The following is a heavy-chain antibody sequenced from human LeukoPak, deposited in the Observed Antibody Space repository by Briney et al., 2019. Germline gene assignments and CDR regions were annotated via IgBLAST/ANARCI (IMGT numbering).Heavy chain of an antibody. Sequence: GRSLRLSCAASGFTFDDYAMHWVRQAPGKGLEWVSGISWNSGSIGYADSVKGRFTISRDNSKNTLYLQMNSLRAEDTAVYYCAKDGRWELLREYYFDYWGQGTLVTVSS. CDR3: AKDGRWELLREYYFDY. CDR1: GFTFDDYA. V-gene: IGHV3-9*01. J-gene: IGHJ4*02. D-gene: IGHD1-26*01. CDR2: ISWNSGSI.